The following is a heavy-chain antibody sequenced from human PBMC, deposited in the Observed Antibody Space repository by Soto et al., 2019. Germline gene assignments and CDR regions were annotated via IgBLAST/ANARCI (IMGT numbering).Heavy chain of an antibody. J-gene: IGHJ3*02. Sequence: EVQLVESGGGVVQPGGSLRLSCAASGFPFDDYSMNWVRQVPGKGLEWVSLISWDGADTYYADSVKGRFTVSRDNSKNSLYLQMNSLTTEDTALYSCAKFGWGGSYSVSHASDIWGQGTMVTVSS. D-gene: IGHD1-26*01. CDR2: ISWDGADT. CDR3: AKFGWGGSYSVSHASDI. V-gene: IGHV3-43*01. CDR1: GFPFDDYS.